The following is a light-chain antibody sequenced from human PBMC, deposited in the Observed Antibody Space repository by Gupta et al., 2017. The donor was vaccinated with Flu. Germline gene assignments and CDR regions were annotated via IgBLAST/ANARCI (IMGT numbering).Light chain of an antibody. J-gene: IGLJ1*01. CDR2: DVT. Sequence: QSAPTQPRLSAWSPGHSVTISRTGTSHDVGGYNRVSWYEQRPGKAPKLTLYDVTERPSGVPERFSGSKSGNTASLTIYGLQADDEADYYCTSHAGRVTWVFGTGTTVTVL. V-gene: IGLV2-11*01. CDR1: SHDVGGYNR. CDR3: TSHAGRVTWV.